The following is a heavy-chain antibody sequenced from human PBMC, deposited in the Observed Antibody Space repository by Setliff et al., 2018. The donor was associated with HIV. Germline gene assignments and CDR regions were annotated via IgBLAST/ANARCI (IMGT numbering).Heavy chain of an antibody. V-gene: IGHV3-23*01. D-gene: IGHD6-19*01. J-gene: IGHJ4*02. CDR3: AKDRLHEAMAGPDY. CDR1: GFDFKSYS. CDR2: IFGSGGRT. Sequence: GSLRLSCAASGFDFKSYSMTWVRQAPGKGLEWVSGIFGSGGRTYYADSVKGRFTISRDNSKNTLYLHMNSLRAEDTALYYCAKDRLHEAMAGPDYWGQGILVTVSS.